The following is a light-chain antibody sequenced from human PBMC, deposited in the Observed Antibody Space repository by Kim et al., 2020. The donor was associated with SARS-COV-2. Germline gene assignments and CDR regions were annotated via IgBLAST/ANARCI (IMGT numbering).Light chain of an antibody. CDR2: EVS. J-gene: IGLJ1*01. CDR1: SSDVGAYNY. CDR3: CSYAGINTYV. Sequence: GQSVTLPCTGTSSDVGAYNYVSWYQQHPGKAPKLIISEVSKRPSGVPDRFSGSKSGNTASLTVSGLQTDDEADYYCCSYAGINTYVFGTGTKVTAL. V-gene: IGLV2-8*01.